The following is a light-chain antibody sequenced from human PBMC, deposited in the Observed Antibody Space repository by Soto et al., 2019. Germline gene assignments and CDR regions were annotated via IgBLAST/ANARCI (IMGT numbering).Light chain of an antibody. CDR2: DVS. CDR1: SSDVGAYNY. J-gene: IGLJ1*01. CDR3: CSYGGSFTYV. V-gene: IGLV2-11*01. Sequence: QSALTQPRSVSGSPGQSVAISCTETSSDVGAYNYVSWYQQHSGKAPKLMIYDVSARPSGVPDRFSGSKSGNTASLTISGLQAEDEADYYCCSYGGSFTYVFGTGTKVTVL.